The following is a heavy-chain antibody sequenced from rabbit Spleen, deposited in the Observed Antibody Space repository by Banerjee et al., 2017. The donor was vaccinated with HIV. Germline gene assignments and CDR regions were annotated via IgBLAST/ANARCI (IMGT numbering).Heavy chain of an antibody. D-gene: IGHD8-1*01. V-gene: IGHV1S40*01. CDR1: GVSFSSSSY. J-gene: IGHJ6*01. Sequence: QSLEESGGDLVKPGASLTLTCTASGVSFSSSSYMCWVRQAPGKGLEWIACIDSGSSGFTYFATWAKGRFTCSKTSSTTVILQMTSLTVADTATYFCARDTGSSFSSYGMDLWGPGTLVTVS. CDR3: ARDTGSSFSSYGMDL. CDR2: IDSGSSGFT.